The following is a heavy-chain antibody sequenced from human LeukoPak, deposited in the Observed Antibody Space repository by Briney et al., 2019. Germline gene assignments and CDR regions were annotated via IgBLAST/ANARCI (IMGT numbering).Heavy chain of an antibody. CDR2: ISYDGSNK. CDR3: ARDPDIVVVIEGGYFDY. D-gene: IGHD2-15*01. CDR1: GFTFSSYA. V-gene: IGHV3-30*04. J-gene: IGHJ4*02. Sequence: GGSLRLSCAASGFTFSSYAMHWVRQAPGKGLEWGAIISYDGSNKYYADSVKGRFTISRDNSKNTLYLQMNSLRAEDTAVYYCARDPDIVVVIEGGYFDYCGQGPLVTVSS.